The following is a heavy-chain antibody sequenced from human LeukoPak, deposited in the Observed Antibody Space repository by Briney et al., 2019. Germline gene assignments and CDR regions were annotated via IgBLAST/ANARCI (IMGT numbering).Heavy chain of an antibody. Sequence: GGSLRLSCSASGFNFRTSGIHWVRQTPGKGLEWVAVISDDGTYTAYGDSVKGRFTISRDNFKNMVYLQMNSLRTEDTAVYYCTGDLGYCSGGSCPVYWGQGTLVTVSS. CDR3: TGDLGYCSGGSCPVY. CDR1: GFNFRTSG. V-gene: IGHV3-30*03. J-gene: IGHJ4*02. D-gene: IGHD2-15*01. CDR2: ISDDGTYT.